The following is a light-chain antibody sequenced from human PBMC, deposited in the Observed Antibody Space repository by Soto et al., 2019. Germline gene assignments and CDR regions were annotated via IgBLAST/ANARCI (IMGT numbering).Light chain of an antibody. Sequence: IQMTQSHSSLFASVGDRVTITCQATQDINIYLNWYQQKPGKAPNLLIYDASNLEIGVPSRFSGSGSGTHFTFTISSLQTEDIGTYYCQQYDILPITFGRGTRLEIK. J-gene: IGKJ5*01. CDR2: DAS. CDR3: QQYDILPIT. CDR1: QDINIY. V-gene: IGKV1-33*01.